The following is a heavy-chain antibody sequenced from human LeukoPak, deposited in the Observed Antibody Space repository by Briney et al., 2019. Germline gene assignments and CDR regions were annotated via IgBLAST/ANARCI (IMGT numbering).Heavy chain of an antibody. J-gene: IGHJ4*02. D-gene: IGHD2-21*02. CDR1: VFSINTVYY. CDR2: VFRTGNA. V-gene: IGHV4-38-2*02. CDR3: ARARLPHGVTIHY. Sequence: PSETLSLTCTVSVFSINTVYYWSWIRQPPGMAPEWIGSVFRTGNAYYNSSLKSRVTISVDASKNQFSLTLHSMTAADTAVYYCARARLPHGVTIHYWGQGILVAVSS.